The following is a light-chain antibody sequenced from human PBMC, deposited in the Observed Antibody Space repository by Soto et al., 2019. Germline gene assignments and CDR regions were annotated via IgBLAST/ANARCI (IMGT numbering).Light chain of an antibody. CDR3: QQRSNWPPWT. CDR1: RSVSRY. V-gene: IGKV3-11*01. Sequence: IVLTQSPGTLSLSRGERATLSCRASRSVSRYLAWYQQKPGQAPRLLIYDASNRATGIPARFSGSGSGTDFTLTISSLEPEDFAVYYCQQRSNWPPWTFGQGTKVDI. J-gene: IGKJ1*01. CDR2: DAS.